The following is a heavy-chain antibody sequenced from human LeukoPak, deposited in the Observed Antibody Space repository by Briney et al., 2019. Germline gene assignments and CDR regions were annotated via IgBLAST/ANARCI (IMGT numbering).Heavy chain of an antibody. V-gene: IGHV3-7*01. Sequence: GSLRLSCAASGFTFSSYSMNWVRQAPGKGLEWVANIKQDGSEKYYVDSVKGRFTISRDNAKNSLYLQMNSLRAEDTAVYYCAREAYNWNIDVFDIWGQGTMVTVSS. CDR3: AREAYNWNIDVFDI. CDR2: IKQDGSEK. D-gene: IGHD1/OR15-1a*01. J-gene: IGHJ3*02. CDR1: GFTFSSYS.